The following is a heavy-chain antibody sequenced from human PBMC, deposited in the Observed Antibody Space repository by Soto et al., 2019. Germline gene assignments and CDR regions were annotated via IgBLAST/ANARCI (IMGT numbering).Heavy chain of an antibody. Sequence: GESLKISCQGAGFKFSSRWIGWVRQTPGKGLERVGIIYPGDSDIKYSPSFQGHVTISVDKSITTAYLQWSSLQASDSAIYYCARQDGSGPFDYWGQGTRVTVSS. J-gene: IGHJ4*02. V-gene: IGHV5-51*01. CDR3: ARQDGSGPFDY. CDR2: IYPGDSDI. D-gene: IGHD3-10*01. CDR1: GFKFSSRW.